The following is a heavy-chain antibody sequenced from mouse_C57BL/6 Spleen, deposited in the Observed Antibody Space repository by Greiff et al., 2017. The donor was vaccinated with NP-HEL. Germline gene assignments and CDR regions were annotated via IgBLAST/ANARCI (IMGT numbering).Heavy chain of an antibody. D-gene: IGHD1-1*01. J-gene: IGHJ2*01. CDR1: GYTFTEYT. CDR2: FYPGSGSI. CDR3: ARHEDTYYYGSSYYFDY. Sequence: QVQLQQSGAELVKPGASVKLSCKASGYTFTEYTIHWVKQRSGQGLEWIGWFYPGSGSIKYNEKFKDKATLTADKSSSTAYMKLSRLTSEDSTVYFCARHEDTYYYGSSYYFDYWGQGTTLTVSS. V-gene: IGHV1-62-2*01.